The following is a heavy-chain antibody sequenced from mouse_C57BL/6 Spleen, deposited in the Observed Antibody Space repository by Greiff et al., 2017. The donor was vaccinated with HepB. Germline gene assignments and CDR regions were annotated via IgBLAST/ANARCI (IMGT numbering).Heavy chain of an antibody. V-gene: IGHV1-85*01. D-gene: IGHD1-1*01. CDR1: GYTFTSYD. J-gene: IGHJ1*03. Sequence: QVQLKESGPELVKPGASVKLSCKASGYTFTSYDINWVKQRPGQGLEWIGWIYPRDGSTQYNEKFKGKATLTVEPSSSTAYMELHSLTSEDSAFYFCARGDYGSSYGYFDVWGTGTTVTVSS. CDR2: IYPRDGST. CDR3: ARGDYGSSYGYFDV.